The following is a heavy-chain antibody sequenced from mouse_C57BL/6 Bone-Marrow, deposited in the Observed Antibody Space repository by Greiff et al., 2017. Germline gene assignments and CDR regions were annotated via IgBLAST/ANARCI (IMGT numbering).Heavy chain of an antibody. CDR2: VYPYNGGT. D-gene: IGHD1-1*01. J-gene: IGHJ2*01. CDR3: ARSSCYGSNDY. CDR1: GFTFTDYY. Sequence: EVHLVESGPVLVKPGPSVKISCKASGFTFTDYYMHWVKQSPGKSLEWIGLVYPYNGGTSYNQKFKGKATLTVDTSSSTAYMELNSLTSEDSAVYYCARSSCYGSNDYGGQGTTLTVSS. V-gene: IGHV1-36*01.